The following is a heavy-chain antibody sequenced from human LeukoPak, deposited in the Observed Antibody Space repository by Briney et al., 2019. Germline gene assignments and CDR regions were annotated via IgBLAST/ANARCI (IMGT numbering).Heavy chain of an antibody. CDR1: GGSISSGGYS. J-gene: IGHJ3*02. Sequence: SQTLSLTCAVSGGSISSGGYSWSWIRHPPGKGLGWIGYIYHSGSTYYNPSLKSRVTISVDRSKNQFSLKLSSVTAADTAVYYCASKQNYGDRFDAFDIWGQGTMVTVSS. CDR3: ASKQNYGDRFDAFDI. V-gene: IGHV4-30-2*01. CDR2: IYHSGST. D-gene: IGHD4-17*01.